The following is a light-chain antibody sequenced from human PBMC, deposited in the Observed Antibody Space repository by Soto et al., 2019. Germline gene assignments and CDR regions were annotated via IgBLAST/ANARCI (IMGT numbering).Light chain of an antibody. J-gene: IGKJ1*01. CDR3: QQSGSSPPT. V-gene: IGKV3-20*01. CDR2: GAS. Sequence: ENVLTQSPRTPSLSPGERATPSRRASQSVSSNYLAWYQQKPGQTPRLLIYGASNRATGIPDRFSGSGSGTDFTLTISRLEPEDFAVYYCQQSGSSPPTFGQGTKVDIK. CDR1: QSVSSNY.